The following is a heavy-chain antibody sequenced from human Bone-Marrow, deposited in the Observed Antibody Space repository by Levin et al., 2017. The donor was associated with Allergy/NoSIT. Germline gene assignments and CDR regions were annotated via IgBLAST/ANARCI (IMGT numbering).Heavy chain of an antibody. CDR1: GFTFSSWS. J-gene: IGHJ4*02. V-gene: IGHV3-48*04. Sequence: GESLKISCAASGFTFSSWSMDWVRQAPGKGLEWVSYISTSSNIIYYADSVKGRFTISRDNAKNSLFLQMSSLRAEDTAVYYCVRELRSSGTFDYWGQGTLVTVSS. D-gene: IGHD3-22*01. CDR2: ISTSSNII. CDR3: VRELRSSGTFDY.